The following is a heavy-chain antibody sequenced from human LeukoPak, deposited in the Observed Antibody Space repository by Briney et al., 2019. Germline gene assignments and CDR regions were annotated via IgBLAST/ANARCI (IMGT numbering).Heavy chain of an antibody. J-gene: IGHJ4*02. CDR2: ISSSSSYI. V-gene: IGHV3-21*01. Sequence: GALRLSCAASGFTFCSYSMNWVRQAPGKGLEWVSYISSSSSYIYYADSVKGRFTISRDNAKNSLYLQMNSLRAEDTAVYYCARPVAYDSSGYYPDTIDYWGQGTLVTVSS. D-gene: IGHD3-22*01. CDR3: ARPVAYDSSGYYPDTIDY. CDR1: GFTFCSYS.